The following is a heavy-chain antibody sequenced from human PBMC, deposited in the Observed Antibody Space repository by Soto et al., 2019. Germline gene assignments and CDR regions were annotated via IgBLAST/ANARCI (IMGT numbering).Heavy chain of an antibody. D-gene: IGHD6-19*01. CDR1: GGSFSGYY. J-gene: IGHJ6*02. Sequence: SETLSLTCAVYGGSFSGYYWSWIRQPPGKGLEWIGEINHSGSTNYNPSLKSRVTISVDTSKNQFSLKLSSVTAADTAAYYCARAVIAVAGHTMDVWGQGTTVTVS. CDR2: INHSGST. V-gene: IGHV4-34*01. CDR3: ARAVIAVAGHTMDV.